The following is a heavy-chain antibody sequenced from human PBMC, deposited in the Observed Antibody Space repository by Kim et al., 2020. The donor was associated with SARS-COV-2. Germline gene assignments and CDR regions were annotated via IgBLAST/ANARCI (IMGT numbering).Heavy chain of an antibody. CDR3: AKDIVETMVRGVTITCFDL. V-gene: IGHV3-23*01. Sequence: GGSLRLSCAASGFTFSSYAMSWVRQAPGKGLEWVSTISASGGSTYYADSVKGRFTISRDNSKNMVYLQMNSLRAEDTAVYFCAKDIVETMVRGVTITCFDLGGRGTLVTVSS. CDR2: ISASGGST. D-gene: IGHD3-10*01. J-gene: IGHJ2*01. CDR1: GFTFSSYA.